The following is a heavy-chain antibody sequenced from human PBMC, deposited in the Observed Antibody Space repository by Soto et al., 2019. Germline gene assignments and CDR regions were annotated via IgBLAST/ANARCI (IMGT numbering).Heavy chain of an antibody. D-gene: IGHD3-22*01. CDR2: ISYDGDHN. J-gene: IGHJ5*02. CDR3: AKSVKDSSGYSAS. CDR1: GFTFRSYA. Sequence: SLRLSCAASGFTFRSYAMHWVRQAPGKGLEWVAIISYDGDHNYYADSVKGRFTVSRDTSKNTVFLQMNSLRREDIGVYYCAKSVKDSSGYSASWGQGTLVTVSS. V-gene: IGHV3-30*18.